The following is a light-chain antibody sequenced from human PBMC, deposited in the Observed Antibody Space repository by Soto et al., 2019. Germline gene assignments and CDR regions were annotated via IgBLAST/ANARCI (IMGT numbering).Light chain of an antibody. Sequence: EIVMTQSPATLSVSPGERATLSCRASQSVSSNLAWYQQKPGQAPRLLTKGASTRATGIPARFSGSGSGTEFTLTISSLQSEDFAVYYCQQYNNWPETFGQGTKVDI. CDR3: QQYNNWPET. J-gene: IGKJ1*01. V-gene: IGKV3-15*01. CDR1: QSVSSN. CDR2: GAS.